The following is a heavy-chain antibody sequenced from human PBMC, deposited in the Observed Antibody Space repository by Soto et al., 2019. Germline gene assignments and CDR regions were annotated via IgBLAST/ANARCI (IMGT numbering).Heavy chain of an antibody. CDR2: IYYSGST. J-gene: IGHJ2*01. D-gene: IGHD2-21*01. CDR3: ARDRRTSDSGHIVVGFDL. V-gene: IGHV4-30-4*01. CDR1: GGSFSGYY. Sequence: PSETLSLTCAVYGGSFSGYYWTWIRQPPGKGLEWIGYIYYSGSTYYNTSFKSRLTISVDTSKNQFSLELSSVTAADTAVYYYARDRRTSDSGHIVVGFDLWGRGTLVTVSS.